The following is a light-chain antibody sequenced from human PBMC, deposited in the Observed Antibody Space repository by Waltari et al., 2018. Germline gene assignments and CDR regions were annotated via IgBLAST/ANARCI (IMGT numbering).Light chain of an antibody. Sequence: QSALTQPASVSGSPGQSITIPCTGTSSDVGTYNFVSWYQHPPGKAPKLMISGVSNRPSGVSYRFSGSKSDNTASLTISGLQAEDEADYFCCSYTSSNTYVFGTGTRVTVL. CDR2: GVS. J-gene: IGLJ1*01. V-gene: IGLV2-14*01. CDR3: CSYTSSNTYV. CDR1: SSDVGTYNF.